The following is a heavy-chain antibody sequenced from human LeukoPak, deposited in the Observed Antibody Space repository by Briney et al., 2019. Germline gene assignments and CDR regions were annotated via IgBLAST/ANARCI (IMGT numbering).Heavy chain of an antibody. D-gene: IGHD2-21*01. CDR2: IYHSGST. CDR1: GGSFSGYY. CDR3: ARVPSVVVIAIPNWFDP. Sequence: SETLSLTCAVYGGSFSGYYWSWIRQPPGKGLEWIGEIYHSGSTNYNPSLKSRVTISVDTSKNQFSLKLSSVTAADTAVYYCARVPSVVVIAIPNWFDPWGQGTLVTVSS. V-gene: IGHV4-34*01. J-gene: IGHJ5*02.